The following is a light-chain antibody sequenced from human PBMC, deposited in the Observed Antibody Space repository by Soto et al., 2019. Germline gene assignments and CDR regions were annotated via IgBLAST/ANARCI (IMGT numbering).Light chain of an antibody. V-gene: IGKV1-5*01. CDR1: QDINNW. J-gene: IGKJ2*01. Sequence: DLQMTQSPSTLSAFVGDRVTITCRATQDINNWLAWYQQKPGKAPRLLIYDVSTWQTGVPSRFSGRGSGTEATLIISSLQPDDVATYYCQQYFHYPVTFGRGTKVEIK. CDR2: DVS. CDR3: QQYFHYPVT.